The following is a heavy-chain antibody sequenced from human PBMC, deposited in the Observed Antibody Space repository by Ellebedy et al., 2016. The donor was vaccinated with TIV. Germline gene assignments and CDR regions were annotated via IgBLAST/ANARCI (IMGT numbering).Heavy chain of an antibody. CDR2: IYYSGST. D-gene: IGHD1-14*01. CDR3: ARQGPIGISYFDY. Sequence: MPSETLSLTCTVSGGSISSYYWSWIRQPPGKGLEWIGSIYYSGSTYYNPSLKSRVTISVDTSKNQFSLKLSSVTAADTAVYYCARQGPIGISYFDYWGQGTLVTVSS. V-gene: IGHV4-59*05. CDR1: GGSISSYY. J-gene: IGHJ4*02.